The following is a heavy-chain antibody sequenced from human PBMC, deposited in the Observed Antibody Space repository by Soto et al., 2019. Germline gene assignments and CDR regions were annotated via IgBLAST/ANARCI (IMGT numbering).Heavy chain of an antibody. D-gene: IGHD6-6*01. Sequence: PGGSLRLSCAASGFTFSSYAMNWVRQAPGKGLEWVSVISGSGDSTYYADSVKGRFTISRDNSKNTLYLQMNSLRTEDTAVYYCAKRSSSSTFDYWGQGTLVTVSS. V-gene: IGHV3-23*01. CDR3: AKRSSSSTFDY. J-gene: IGHJ4*02. CDR1: GFTFSSYA. CDR2: ISGSGDST.